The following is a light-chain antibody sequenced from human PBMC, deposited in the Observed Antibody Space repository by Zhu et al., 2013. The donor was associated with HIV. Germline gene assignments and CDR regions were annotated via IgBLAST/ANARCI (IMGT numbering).Light chain of an antibody. CDR1: PGISTY. Sequence: IQLTQSPSSLSASVGDRVTITCRASPGISTYLAWYQQKPGKAPKLLIYAASTLQSGVPSRFSGSGSGTDFALTISSLQPEDVASYYCQNYNSDTWTFGQGTKVEIK. CDR2: AAS. J-gene: IGKJ1*01. V-gene: IGKV1-27*01. CDR3: QNYNSDTWT.